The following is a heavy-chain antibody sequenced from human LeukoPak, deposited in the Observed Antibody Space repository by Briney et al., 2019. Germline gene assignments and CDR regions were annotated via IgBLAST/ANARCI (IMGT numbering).Heavy chain of an antibody. Sequence: GGSLRLSCAASGITFSSYAMSWVRQAPGQGLVWVSSISQDGSNTPYADSVKGRFAISRDNAQSTLSLQMNSLRVEDTAVYYCARDYHYGQTDFWGQGTLVTVSS. J-gene: IGHJ4*02. D-gene: IGHD3-10*01. CDR2: ISQDGSNT. V-gene: IGHV3-74*01. CDR3: ARDYHYGQTDF. CDR1: GITFSSYA.